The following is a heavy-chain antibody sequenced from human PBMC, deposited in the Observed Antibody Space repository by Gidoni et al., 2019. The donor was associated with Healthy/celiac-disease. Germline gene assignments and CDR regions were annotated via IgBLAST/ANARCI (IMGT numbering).Heavy chain of an antibody. CDR1: GGTLSSYA. CDR2: IIPIFGTA. Sequence: QVQLVQSGAEVKKPGSSVKVSCQASGGTLSSYAISWVRQAPGQGLEWMGGIIPIFGTANYAQKFQGRVTITADEATSTAYMELSSLRSEYTAVYYCARLNDYGDYRAGMDVWGQGTTVTVSS. J-gene: IGHJ6*02. CDR3: ARLNDYGDYRAGMDV. D-gene: IGHD4-17*01. V-gene: IGHV1-69*01.